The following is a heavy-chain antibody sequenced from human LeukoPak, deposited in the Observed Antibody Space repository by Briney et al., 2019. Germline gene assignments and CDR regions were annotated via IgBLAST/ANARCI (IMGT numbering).Heavy chain of an antibody. Sequence: PSETLSLTCTVSGGSISSGSYYWSWIRQPAGKGLEWIGRIYTSGSTNYNPSLKSRVTISVDTSKNQFSLKLSSVTAADTAVYYCARAAPSMVRGNWFDPWGQGTLVTVSS. CDR2: IYTSGST. D-gene: IGHD3-10*01. CDR1: GGSISSGSYY. V-gene: IGHV4-61*02. J-gene: IGHJ5*02. CDR3: ARAAPSMVRGNWFDP.